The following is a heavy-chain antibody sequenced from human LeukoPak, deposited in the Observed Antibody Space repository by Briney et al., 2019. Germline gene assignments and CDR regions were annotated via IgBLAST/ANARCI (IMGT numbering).Heavy chain of an antibody. J-gene: IGHJ6*02. CDR2: IYPGDSDI. V-gene: IGHV5-51*01. CDR1: AYSFTKYW. Sequence: GESLKISCKGSAYSFTKYWIGWVRQMPGKGLEWMGIIYPGDSDITYSPSFQGQVTISADKSISTAYLQWSSLKASDTAIYYCARRQASCTNGVCYTLYDMDVWGQGTTVTVSS. D-gene: IGHD2-8*01. CDR3: ARRQASCTNGVCYTLYDMDV.